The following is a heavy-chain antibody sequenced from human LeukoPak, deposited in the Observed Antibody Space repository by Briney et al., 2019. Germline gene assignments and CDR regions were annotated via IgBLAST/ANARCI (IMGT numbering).Heavy chain of an antibody. Sequence: NPSETLSLTCAVYGGSFSGYYWSWIRQPPGKGLEWIGENNHSGSTNYNPSLKSRVTISVDTSKNQFSLKLSSVTAADTAVYYCARGRGSSSWLDYWGQGTLVTVSS. D-gene: IGHD6-13*01. CDR2: NNHSGST. CDR1: GGSFSGYY. V-gene: IGHV4-34*01. CDR3: ARGRGSSSWLDY. J-gene: IGHJ4*02.